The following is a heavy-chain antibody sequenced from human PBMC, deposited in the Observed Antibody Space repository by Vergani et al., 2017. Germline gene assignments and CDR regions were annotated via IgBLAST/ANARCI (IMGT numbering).Heavy chain of an antibody. CDR2: IFPSGNS. J-gene: IGHJ4*02. CDR3: ARGNYYDSSGKFDY. D-gene: IGHD3-22*01. Sequence: QLQLQESGSGLVKPSQTLSLTCAVSGDSITNGGFSWNWIRQPPGKGPEWIGYIFPSGNSDYNPSLKNRVSISLDKSKNQFSLKLSSVTAADTAVYYCARGNYYDSSGKFDYWGQGTLVTVSS. CDR1: GDSITNGGFS. V-gene: IGHV4-30-2*01.